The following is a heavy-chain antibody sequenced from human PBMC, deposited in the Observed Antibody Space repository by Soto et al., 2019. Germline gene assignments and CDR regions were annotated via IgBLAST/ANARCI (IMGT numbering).Heavy chain of an antibody. D-gene: IGHD2-2*01. CDR1: GFTFSSYW. J-gene: IGHJ4*02. CDR2: IKQDGSDK. V-gene: IGHV3-7*03. Sequence: PGGSLILSCAASGFTFSSYWMGWVRQAPGKGLEWVANIKQDGSDKYYVDSVKGRFTISRDSTKNSLYLQMNSLRAEDTAVYYCARDRCSSTSCFFDYWGQGAVVTVSS. CDR3: ARDRCSSTSCFFDY.